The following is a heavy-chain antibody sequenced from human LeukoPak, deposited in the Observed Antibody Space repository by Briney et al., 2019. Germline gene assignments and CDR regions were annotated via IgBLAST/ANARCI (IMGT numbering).Heavy chain of an antibody. CDR2: ISYDGSNK. CDR1: GFTFSSYG. D-gene: IGHD2-15*01. V-gene: IGHV3-30*18. J-gene: IGHJ4*02. Sequence: GGSLRLSCAASGFTFSSYGMHWVRQAPGKGLEWVAVISYDGSNKYYADSVKGRFAISRDNSKNTLYLQMNSLRAEDTALYYCAKRTSNDSPPSFVYWGQGTLVTVSS. CDR3: AKRTSNDSPPSFVY.